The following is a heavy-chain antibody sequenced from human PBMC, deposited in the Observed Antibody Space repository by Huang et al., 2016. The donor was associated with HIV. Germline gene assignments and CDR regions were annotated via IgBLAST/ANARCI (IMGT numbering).Heavy chain of an antibody. CDR2: RHPSGET. V-gene: IGHV4-4*07. CDR3: AREDRNAFDI. Sequence: QVHLQESGPGLVKPSETLSLICTVSGVSTRTYFWSWIRQPAGTGPECIARRHPSGETKSNPSLRSRVTMSVDTSKNQLSLRLTSVTAADTAVYYCAREDRNAFDIWGQGIMVIVSS. J-gene: IGHJ3*02. CDR1: GVSTRTYF.